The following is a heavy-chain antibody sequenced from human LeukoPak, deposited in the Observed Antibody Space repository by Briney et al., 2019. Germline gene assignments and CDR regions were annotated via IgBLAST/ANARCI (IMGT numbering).Heavy chain of an antibody. V-gene: IGHV4-30-4*07. CDR2: IYYSGST. D-gene: IGHD3-22*01. Sequence: PSETLSLTCAVSGGSISSGGYSWSWIRQPPGKGLEWIGYIYYSGSTYYNPSLKSRVTISVDTSKNQSSLKLSSVTAADTAVYYCASRGYYYPARDYWGQGTLVTVSS. CDR3: ASRGYYYPARDY. CDR1: GGSISSGGYS. J-gene: IGHJ4*02.